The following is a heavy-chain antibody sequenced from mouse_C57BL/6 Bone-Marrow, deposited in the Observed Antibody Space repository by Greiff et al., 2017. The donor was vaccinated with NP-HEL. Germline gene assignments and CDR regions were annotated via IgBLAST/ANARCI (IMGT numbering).Heavy chain of an antibody. D-gene: IGHD2-3*01. CDR2: ISSGGSYT. J-gene: IGHJ2*01. V-gene: IGHV5-6*02. CDR3: TKQGGYYYYDY. Sequence: DVKLQESGGDLVKPGGSLKLSCAASGFSFSSYGMSWVRQTPDKRLEWVATISSGGSYTSYPDSVKGRFTFSRDNAKNTLYLQMSSLKSEDAAMYYGTKQGGYYYYDYWGQGTTLTVSS. CDR1: GFSFSSYG.